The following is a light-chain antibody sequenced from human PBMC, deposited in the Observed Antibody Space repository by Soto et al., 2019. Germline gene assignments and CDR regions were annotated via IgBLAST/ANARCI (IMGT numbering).Light chain of an antibody. CDR2: STR. CDR3: LLYYGGSLL. Sequence: QAVLTHDPSLTVSPGGTVTLTCASSSGAVTSGSYPNWFQQKPGQAPRPLIHSTRNKYSSTPARFSGSLLGGKAALTVSGVQPDDEAGYYCLLYYGGSLLFGGGTKVTVL. J-gene: IGLJ3*02. V-gene: IGLV7-43*01. CDR1: SGAVTSGSY.